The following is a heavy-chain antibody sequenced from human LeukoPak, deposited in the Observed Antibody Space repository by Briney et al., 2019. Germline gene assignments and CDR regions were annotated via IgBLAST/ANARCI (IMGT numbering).Heavy chain of an antibody. Sequence: GGSLRLSCAASAFIFSSYWMYWVRQAPGKGLVWFSRINSDGTSTTYADSVKGRFTISRDNAKNTLYLQMNSLRAEDTAVYYCAREGSSYSMDVWGQGTTVTVSS. V-gene: IGHV3-74*01. J-gene: IGHJ6*02. CDR1: AFIFSSYW. CDR3: AREGSSYSMDV. CDR2: INSDGTST.